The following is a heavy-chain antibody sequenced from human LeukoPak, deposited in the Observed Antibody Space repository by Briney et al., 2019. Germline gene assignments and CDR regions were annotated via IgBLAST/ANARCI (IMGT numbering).Heavy chain of an antibody. CDR2: IYYSGST. CDR3: ARELVDIVATPNRSYFDY. Sequence: NSSETLSLTCTVSGGSISSGGYYWSWIRQHPGKGLEWIGYIYYSGSTYYNPSLKSRVTISVDTSKNQFSLKLSSVTAADTAVYYCARELVDIVATPNRSYFDYWGQGTLVTISS. D-gene: IGHD5-12*01. CDR1: GGSISSGGYY. V-gene: IGHV4-31*03. J-gene: IGHJ4*02.